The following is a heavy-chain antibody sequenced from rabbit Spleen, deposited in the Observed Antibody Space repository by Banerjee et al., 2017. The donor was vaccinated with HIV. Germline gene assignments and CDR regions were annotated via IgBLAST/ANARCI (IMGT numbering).Heavy chain of an antibody. CDR3: ARDAGSGDYIDGYFNL. CDR1: GFSFSDRDV. CDR2: IYTGNSKT. D-gene: IGHD8-1*01. Sequence: QSLEESGGGLVKPEGSLTLTCKASGFSFSDRDVMCWVRQAPGKGLEWIGCIYTGNSKTYYANWAKGRFTISKTSSTTVTLQMTSLTVADTATYFCARDAGSGDYIDGYFNLWGQGTLVTVS. J-gene: IGHJ4*01. V-gene: IGHV1S40*01.